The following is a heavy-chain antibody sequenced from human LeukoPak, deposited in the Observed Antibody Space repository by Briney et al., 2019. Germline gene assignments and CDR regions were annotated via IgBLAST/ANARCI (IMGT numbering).Heavy chain of an antibody. V-gene: IGHV1-2*02. J-gene: IGHJ4*02. CDR2: INPNSGGT. Sequence: GASVKASCKASGYTFTGYYMHWVRQAPGQGLEWMGWINPNSGGTNYAQKFQGRVTMTRDTSISTAYMELSRLRSDDTAVYYCARVARDSSSWHHHHDYWGQGTLVTVSS. CDR3: ARVARDSSSWHHHHDY. CDR1: GYTFTGYY. D-gene: IGHD6-13*01.